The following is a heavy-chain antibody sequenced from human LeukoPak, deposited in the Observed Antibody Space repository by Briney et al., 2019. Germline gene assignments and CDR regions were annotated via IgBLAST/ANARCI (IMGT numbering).Heavy chain of an antibody. J-gene: IGHJ4*02. D-gene: IGHD2-21*01. CDR2: IAYDASSE. Sequence: GGSLRLSCAASGFTFSSYCMHWVRQAPGKGLEWVAVIAYDASSEYYVDSVKGRFTISRDNSKNTLYLQMNSLRAEDTAVYYCAEDHGYWLRELYVDSWGRGTLVTVSS. CDR1: GFTFSSYC. CDR3: AEDHGYWLRELYVDS. V-gene: IGHV3-30*18.